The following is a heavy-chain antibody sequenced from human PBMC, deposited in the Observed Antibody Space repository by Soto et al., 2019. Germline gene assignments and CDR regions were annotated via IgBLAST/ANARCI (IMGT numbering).Heavy chain of an antibody. J-gene: IGHJ6*02. V-gene: IGHV3-15*01. Sequence: EVQLVESGGGLVKPGGSLRISCAVSGLTFSNAWMTWVRQAPGKGLDWVGRIKSKTDDGTTDYAAPVKVRFTISRDDSKNTLYLQMNSLKTEDTAVYYCTTLQAGIYQHHYYYYGMDVWGQGTTVTVSS. D-gene: IGHD2-2*01. CDR1: GLTFSNAW. CDR2: IKSKTDDGTT. CDR3: TTLQAGIYQHHYYYYGMDV.